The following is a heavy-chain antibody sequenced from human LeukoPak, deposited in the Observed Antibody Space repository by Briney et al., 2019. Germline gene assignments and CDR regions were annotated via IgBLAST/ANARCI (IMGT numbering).Heavy chain of an antibody. CDR3: AREAYDSSGYYYNFDY. J-gene: IGHJ4*02. D-gene: IGHD3-22*01. CDR2: INPNSGGT. V-gene: IGHV1-2*02. Sequence: PGGSLRLSCAASGFTFSSYAMHWVRQAPGQVLEWMGWINPNSGGTNYARKFQGRVTMTRDTSISTAYMELSRLRSDDTAVYYCAREAYDSSGYYYNFDYWGQGTLVTVSS. CDR1: GFTFSSYA.